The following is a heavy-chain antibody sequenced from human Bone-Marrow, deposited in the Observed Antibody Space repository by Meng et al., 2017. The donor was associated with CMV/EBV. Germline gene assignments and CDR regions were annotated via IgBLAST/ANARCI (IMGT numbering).Heavy chain of an antibody. V-gene: IGHV3-23*01. D-gene: IGHD2-2*03. J-gene: IGHJ6*02. Sequence: GESLKISCAASGFTFSSYAMNWVRQAPGKGLEWVSTISGSGGSTYLADSVKGRFTISRDNSKNTLYLQMNSLRAEDTAVYYCAKPNGYCTSMSCSDRPYYYYYGMDVWGQGTTVPVSS. CDR1: GFTFSSYA. CDR2: ISGSGGST. CDR3: AKPNGYCTSMSCSDRPYYYYYGMDV.